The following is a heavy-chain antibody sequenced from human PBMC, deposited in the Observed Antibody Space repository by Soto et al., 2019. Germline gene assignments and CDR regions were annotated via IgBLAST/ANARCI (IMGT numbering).Heavy chain of an antibody. CDR1: GFTLSGYA. CDR2: ISSNGVGT. V-gene: IGHV3-64*01. J-gene: IGHJ6*03. CDR3: ARRARPDFYYMDV. Sequence: LRLSCAASGFTLSGYAMDWVRQAPGKGLEYVSGISSNGVGTYYANSVQCRFTISRDNSKNTVYLQMGSLRPEDMAVYYCARRARPDFYYMDVWGKGTTVTVSS. D-gene: IGHD6-6*01.